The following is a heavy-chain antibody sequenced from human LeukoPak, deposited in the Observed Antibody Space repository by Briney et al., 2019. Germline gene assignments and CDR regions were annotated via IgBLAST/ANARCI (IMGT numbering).Heavy chain of an antibody. V-gene: IGHV3-21*01. D-gene: IGHD2-2*02. CDR2: ISSSSSYI. Sequence: GGSLRLSCAASGFTFSSYSMNWVRQAPGKGLEWVSSISSSSSYIYYADSVKGRFTISRDNAKNSLYLQMNSLRAEDTAVYYCARDSVVVPAAIPYYFDYWGQGTLVTVSS. J-gene: IGHJ4*02. CDR3: ARDSVVVPAAIPYYFDY. CDR1: GFTFSSYS.